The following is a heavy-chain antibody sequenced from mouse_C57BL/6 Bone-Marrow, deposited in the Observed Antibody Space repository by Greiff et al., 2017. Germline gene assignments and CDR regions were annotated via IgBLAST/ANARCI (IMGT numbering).Heavy chain of an antibody. Sequence: VQLQQPGAELVKPGASVKLSCKASGYTFTSYWMQWVKQRPGQGLEWIGEIDPSDGYTNYNQKFKGKATLTVDKSSSTAYMQLSSLTSEDSAVYYCARVTSLVTDWYFDVWGTGTTVTVSS. CDR1: GYTFTSYW. CDR3: ARVTSLVTDWYFDV. CDR2: IDPSDGYT. D-gene: IGHD1-1*01. J-gene: IGHJ1*03. V-gene: IGHV1-50*01.